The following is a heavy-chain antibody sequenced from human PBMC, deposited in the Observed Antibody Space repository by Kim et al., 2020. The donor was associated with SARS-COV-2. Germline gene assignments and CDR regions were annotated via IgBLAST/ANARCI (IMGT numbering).Heavy chain of an antibody. CDR3: ARVVMVYAIRRYYFDY. CDR1: GGSFSGYY. V-gene: IGHV4-34*01. J-gene: IGHJ4*02. CDR2: INHSGST. Sequence: SETLSLTCAVYGGSFSGYYWSWIRQPPGKGLEWIGEINHSGSTNYNPSLKSRVTISVDTSKNQFSLKLSSVTAADTAVYYCARVVMVYAIRRYYFDYWGQGTLVTVSS. D-gene: IGHD2-8*01.